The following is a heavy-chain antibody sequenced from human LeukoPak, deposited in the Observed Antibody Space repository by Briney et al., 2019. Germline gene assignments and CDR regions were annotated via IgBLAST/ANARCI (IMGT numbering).Heavy chain of an antibody. CDR3: ATYCSSTSCYEAYYYYYMDV. V-gene: IGHV3-66*02. J-gene: IGHJ6*03. Sequence: GGSLRLSCAASGFTVSSNYMSWVRQAPGKGLEWVSAIYSGGSTYYADSVKGRFTISRDNSKNTLYLQMNSLRAEDTAVYYCATYCSSTSCYEAYYYYYMDVWGKGTAVTVSS. CDR1: GFTVSSNY. D-gene: IGHD2-2*01. CDR2: IYSGGST.